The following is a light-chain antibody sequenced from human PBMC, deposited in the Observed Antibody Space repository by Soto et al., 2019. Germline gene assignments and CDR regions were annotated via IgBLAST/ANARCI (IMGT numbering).Light chain of an antibody. CDR3: QQTYSIPIT. Sequence: DIQMTQSPSSLSASVGDRVTITCRASQSISSYLNWYQQKPGKAPKLLIYAASSLQSGVPSRFSGSGSGTDFTLTIGSLHPEDFAFYYCQQTYSIPITFGQGTRLEI. V-gene: IGKV1-39*01. CDR1: QSISSY. J-gene: IGKJ5*01. CDR2: AAS.